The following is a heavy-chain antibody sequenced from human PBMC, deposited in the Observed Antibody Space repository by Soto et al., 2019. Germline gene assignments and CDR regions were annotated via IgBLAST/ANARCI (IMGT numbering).Heavy chain of an antibody. CDR1: GFTFSSYD. V-gene: IGHV3-21*01. CDR3: ARMVPAAIDYYYYMDV. Sequence: PGGSLRLSCAASGFTFSSYDMNWVRQAPGRGLEWVSSISSSSSYIYYADSVKGRFTISRDNAKNSLYLQMNSLRAEDTAVYYCARMVPAAIDYYYYMDVWGKGTTVTVSS. CDR2: ISSSSSYI. D-gene: IGHD2-2*01. J-gene: IGHJ6*03.